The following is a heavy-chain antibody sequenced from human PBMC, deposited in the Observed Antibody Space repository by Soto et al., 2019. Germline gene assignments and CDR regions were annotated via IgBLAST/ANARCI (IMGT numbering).Heavy chain of an antibody. CDR3: ARITYYYGSSGYYDMVDY. CDR2: ISAYNGNT. CDR1: GYTFTSYG. D-gene: IGHD3-22*01. J-gene: IGHJ4*02. V-gene: IGHV1-18*01. Sequence: QVQLVQSGAEVKKPGASVKVSCKASGYTFTSYGISWVRQAPGQGLEWMGWISAYNGNTNYAQKLQGRVTMTTDTSTSTAYMELRSLRSDDTAVYYCARITYYYGSSGYYDMVDYWGQGTLVTVSS.